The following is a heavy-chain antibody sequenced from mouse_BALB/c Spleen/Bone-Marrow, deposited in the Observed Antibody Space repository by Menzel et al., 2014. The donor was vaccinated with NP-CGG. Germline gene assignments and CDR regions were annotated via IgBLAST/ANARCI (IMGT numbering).Heavy chain of an antibody. CDR2: INPSNGRS. V-gene: IGHV1S81*02. CDR3: ARRGNYGAMDY. D-gene: IGHD2-1*01. CDR1: GYTFTSHW. Sequence: QVQLQQSGAELVKPGASVKLSCKASGYTFTSHWMHWVKQRPGQGLEWIGEINPSNGRSNYNEKFKSKATLTLDKSSSTAYMQLSSLTSEDSSVYYCARRGNYGAMDYWGQGTSVTVSS. J-gene: IGHJ4*01.